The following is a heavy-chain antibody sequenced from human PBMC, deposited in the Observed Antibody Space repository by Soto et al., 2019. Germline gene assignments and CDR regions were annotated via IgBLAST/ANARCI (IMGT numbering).Heavy chain of an antibody. Sequence: QLQLQESGPGLVKPSETLSLTCTVSGGSISSSSYYWGWIRQPPGKGLEWIGSIYYSGSTYYNPSLKSRVTISVDTSKNQFSLKLSSVTAADTAEYYCARQPYCSSTSCYPFSNWFDPWGQGTLVTVSS. CDR2: IYYSGST. D-gene: IGHD2-2*01. J-gene: IGHJ5*02. CDR1: GGSISSSSYY. V-gene: IGHV4-39*01. CDR3: ARQPYCSSTSCYPFSNWFDP.